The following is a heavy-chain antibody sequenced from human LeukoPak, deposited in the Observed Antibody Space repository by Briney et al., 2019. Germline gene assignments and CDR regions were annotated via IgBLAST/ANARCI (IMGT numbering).Heavy chain of an antibody. Sequence: GGSLRLSCAASGFTFSSYAMSWVRQAPGKGLEWVSAISGSGGSTYYADSVKGRFTISRDNAKNSLYLQMNSLRAEDTAVYYCARPQFYYGSGSIRYWGQGTLVTVSS. CDR1: GFTFSSYA. J-gene: IGHJ4*02. D-gene: IGHD3-10*01. CDR3: ARPQFYYGSGSIRY. CDR2: ISGSGGST. V-gene: IGHV3-23*01.